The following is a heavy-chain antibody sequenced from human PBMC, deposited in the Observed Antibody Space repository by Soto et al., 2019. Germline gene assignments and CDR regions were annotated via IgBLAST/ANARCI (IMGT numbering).Heavy chain of an antibody. CDR1: GGSISSGGYY. J-gene: IGHJ5*02. Sequence: LETLSLTCTVSGGSISSGGYYSCWIRQHPGKGLEWIGSIYYSGSTYYNPSLKSRVTISVDTSKNQFSLKLSSVTAADTAVYYCARHYDILTGYYWAWFDPWGQGTLVTVSS. CDR2: IYYSGST. CDR3: ARHYDILTGYYWAWFDP. D-gene: IGHD3-9*01. V-gene: IGHV4-39*01.